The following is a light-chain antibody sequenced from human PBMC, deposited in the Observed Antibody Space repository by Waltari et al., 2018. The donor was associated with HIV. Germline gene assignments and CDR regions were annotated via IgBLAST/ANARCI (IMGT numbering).Light chain of an antibody. CDR2: DVS. J-gene: IGLJ1*01. CDR3: CSYAGTYTYV. Sequence: QSALTQPSSVSGSPGQSVPIPCTGHSIDAGYSNSVYWYQQHPGTAPKLMIYDVSTWPSGVPDRFACSKSGNTASLTISGLQAEDEADYYCCSYAGTYTYVFGTGTKVTVL. CDR1: SIDAGYSNS. V-gene: IGLV2-11*01.